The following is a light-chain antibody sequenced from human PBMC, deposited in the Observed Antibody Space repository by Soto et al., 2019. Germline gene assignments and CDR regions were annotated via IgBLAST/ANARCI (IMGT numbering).Light chain of an antibody. Sequence: QSALTQPRSVSGSPGQSVTISCTGTSSDVGGYQYVSWYQQHPGKAPKLMIYDVTKRPSGVPDRFSGSKSGNTASLTISGLQADDEADYYCCSYAGTYTYVVGTGTKLTVL. CDR1: SSDVGGYQY. CDR3: CSYAGTYTYV. V-gene: IGLV2-11*01. J-gene: IGLJ1*01. CDR2: DVT.